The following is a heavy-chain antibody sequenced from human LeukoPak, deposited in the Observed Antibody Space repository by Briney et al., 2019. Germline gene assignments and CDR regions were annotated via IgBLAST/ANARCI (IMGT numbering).Heavy chain of an antibody. J-gene: IGHJ4*02. Sequence: ASVKVSCKASGYSFISYAMHWVRQAPGQRLERMGWINADNGNTKYSQEFQGRVTITRDTSASTAYMELSSLRSEDMAVYYCARGGTYYYGSGSQTHFDYWGQGTLVTVSS. CDR2: INADNGNT. CDR3: ARGGTYYYGSGSQTHFDY. CDR1: GYSFISYA. D-gene: IGHD3-10*01. V-gene: IGHV1-3*03.